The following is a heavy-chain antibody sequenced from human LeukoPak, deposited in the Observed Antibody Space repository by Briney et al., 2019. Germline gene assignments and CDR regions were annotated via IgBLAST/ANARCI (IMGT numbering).Heavy chain of an antibody. D-gene: IGHD3-22*01. J-gene: IGHJ4*02. Sequence: PSETLSLTCTVSGGSISSSSYYWGWIRQPPGKGLEWIGSIYYSGSTYYNPSLKSRVTISVDTSKNQFSLKLSSVTAADTAVYYCARALRAEGPNYYDSSGYPLKAHYFDYWGQGTLVTVSS. CDR1: GGSISSSSYY. V-gene: IGHV4-39*01. CDR3: ARALRAEGPNYYDSSGYPLKAHYFDY. CDR2: IYYSGST.